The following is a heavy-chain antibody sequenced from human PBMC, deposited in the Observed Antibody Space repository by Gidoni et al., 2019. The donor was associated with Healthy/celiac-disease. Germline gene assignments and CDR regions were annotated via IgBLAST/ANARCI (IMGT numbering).Heavy chain of an antibody. D-gene: IGHD6-13*01. CDR3: ARILSPQLVRAFDI. J-gene: IGHJ3*02. CDR2: ILSNDEK. V-gene: IGHV2-26*01. CDR1: GFSLSNARMG. Sequence: QVTLKESGPVLVKPTETLTLTCTVSGFSLSNARMGVSWIRQPPGKALEWLAHILSNDEKSYSTSLKSRRTSSKDTSKSQVVLTMTNMDPVDTATYYCARILSPQLVRAFDICGQGTMVTVSS.